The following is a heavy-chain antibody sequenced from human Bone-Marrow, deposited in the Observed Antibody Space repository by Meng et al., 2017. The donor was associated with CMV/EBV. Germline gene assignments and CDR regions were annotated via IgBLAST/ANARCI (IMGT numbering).Heavy chain of an antibody. CDR1: GNSISSSIYY. CDR3: ARGTNWGFDY. D-gene: IGHD7-27*01. V-gene: IGHV4-39*07. CDR2: IHYSGST. Sequence: GSLRLSCTVSGNSISSSIYYWGWIRQPPGKGLEWIGTIHYSGSTYHNPSLKSRVTISVDTSKNQFSLKLSSVTAADTAVYYCARGTNWGFDYWGQGTLVTVSS. J-gene: IGHJ4*02.